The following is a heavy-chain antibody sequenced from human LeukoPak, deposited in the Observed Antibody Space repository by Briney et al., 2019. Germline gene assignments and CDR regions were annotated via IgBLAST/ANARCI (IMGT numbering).Heavy chain of an antibody. D-gene: IGHD2-8*01. Sequence: TSSETLSLTCGVSGGSISNTNWWSWVRQPPGQGLEWIGEISLTGLTHYNPSLESRVTVSLDKSKNQLSLSLTSVTAADTAVYYCSRENGAFSPFGYWGQGTLVTVLS. J-gene: IGHJ4*02. CDR1: GGSISNTNW. V-gene: IGHV4-4*02. CDR2: ISLTGLT. CDR3: SRENGAFSPFGY.